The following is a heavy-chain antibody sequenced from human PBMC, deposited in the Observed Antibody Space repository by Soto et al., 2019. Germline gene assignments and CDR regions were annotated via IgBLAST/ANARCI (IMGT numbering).Heavy chain of an antibody. Sequence: SETLSLTCSVSGYSISSGYYWGWVRQPPGKGLEWIGSIHHSGTTYNNPSPKSRVTISVETSKNQFSLKLTSMTAADTAVYYCARDGTYSYSSAFDYWGQGTQVTVSS. CDR2: IHHSGTT. D-gene: IGHD6-6*01. V-gene: IGHV4-38-2*02. CDR1: GYSISSGYY. J-gene: IGHJ4*02. CDR3: ARDGTYSYSSAFDY.